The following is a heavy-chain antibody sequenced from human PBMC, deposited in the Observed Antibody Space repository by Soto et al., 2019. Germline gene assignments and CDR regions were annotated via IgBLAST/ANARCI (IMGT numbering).Heavy chain of an antibody. J-gene: IGHJ3*01. CDR3: ARKLSGNYFAFDV. V-gene: IGHV3-11*01. CDR2: MTPSGSSS. Sequence: QVQLVESGGDLVKPGGSLRLSCAASVFTFSDHYMSWIRQAPGKGLEWISYMTPSGSSSSYADSVKGRFTISRDNAKTSLYLQLNSLRGDDTAVYYCARKLSGNYFAFDVWGQAKMVTVSS. D-gene: IGHD1-26*01. CDR1: VFTFSDHY.